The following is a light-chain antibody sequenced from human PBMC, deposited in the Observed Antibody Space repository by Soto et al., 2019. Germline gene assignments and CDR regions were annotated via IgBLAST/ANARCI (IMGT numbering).Light chain of an antibody. V-gene: IGKV1-39*01. CDR3: QQLSNSLMST. CDR2: GAS. J-gene: IGKJ2*01. Sequence: DFQLTQYPSSLSASVGDRVTITCRASHSISSFLNWYQQKPGKAPRLLIYGASSLQRGVPSRFSGSGSGTEFTLTISSLQPDDFATYYCQQLSNSLMSTFGQGTHLEIK. CDR1: HSISSF.